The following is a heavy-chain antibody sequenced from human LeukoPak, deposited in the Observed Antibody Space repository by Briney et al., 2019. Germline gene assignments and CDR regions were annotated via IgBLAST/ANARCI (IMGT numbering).Heavy chain of an antibody. J-gene: IGHJ3*02. V-gene: IGHV4-34*01. D-gene: IGHD3-22*01. Sequence: SETLSLTCAVYGGSFSGYYWSWIRQPPGKGLEWIGEINHSGSTNYNPSLKSRVTISVDTSKNQFSLELSSVTAADTAVYYCARSTLRPYYYDSSGYFSAFDIWGQGTMVTASS. CDR3: ARSTLRPYYYDSSGYFSAFDI. CDR2: INHSGST. CDR1: GGSFSGYY.